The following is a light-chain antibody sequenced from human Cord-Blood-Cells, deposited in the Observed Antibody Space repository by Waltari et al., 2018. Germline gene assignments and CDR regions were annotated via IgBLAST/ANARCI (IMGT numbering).Light chain of an antibody. V-gene: IGKV3-15*01. J-gene: IGKJ2*01. CDR2: GAS. CDR1: QSVSSN. Sequence: EIVMTQSPATLSVSPGERATLSCRASQSVSSNLARYQQKPGQAPRPLIYGASTRATGIPARFSGSGSGTEFTLTISSLQSEDFAVYYCQQYNNWPYTFGQGTKLEIK. CDR3: QQYNNWPYT.